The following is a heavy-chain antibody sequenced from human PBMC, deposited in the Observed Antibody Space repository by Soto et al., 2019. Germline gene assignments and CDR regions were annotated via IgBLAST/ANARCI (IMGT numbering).Heavy chain of an antibody. CDR1: GYSFTSYW. J-gene: IGHJ4*02. CDR2: IDPSDSYT. Sequence: GESLKISCKGSGYSFTSYWISWVRQMPGKGLEWMGRIDPSDSYTNYSPSFQGHVTISADKSISTAYLQWSSLKASDTAMYYCARHVTYYYDSSDSTIDYWGQGTLVTVS. D-gene: IGHD3-22*01. V-gene: IGHV5-10-1*01. CDR3: ARHVTYYYDSSDSTIDY.